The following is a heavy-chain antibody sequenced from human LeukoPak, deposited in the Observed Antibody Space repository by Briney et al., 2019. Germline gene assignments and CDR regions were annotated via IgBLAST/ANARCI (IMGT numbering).Heavy chain of an antibody. J-gene: IGHJ5*02. V-gene: IGHV4-39*01. CDR1: GGSISSSNYY. CDR2: IHYRGNT. CDR3: ARSAPRYCSSTSCYGGLLEFDP. Sequence: SETLSLTCTVSGGSISSSNYYWGWIRQPPGKGLEWIGSIHYRGNTYYNPSLKSRVTISVDTSKNQFSLKLSSVTAADTAVYYCARSAPRYCSSTSCYGGLLEFDPWGQGTLVTVSS. D-gene: IGHD2-2*01.